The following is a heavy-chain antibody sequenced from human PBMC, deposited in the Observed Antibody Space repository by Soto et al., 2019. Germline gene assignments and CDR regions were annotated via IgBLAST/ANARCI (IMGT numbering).Heavy chain of an antibody. CDR2: IYYSGST. CDR3: ARGWQQLVRGDYYGMDV. CDR1: GGSISSYY. Sequence: SETLSLTCTVSGGSISSYYWSWIRQPPGKGLEWIGYIYYSGSTNYNPSLKSRVTISVETSKNQFSLKLSSVTAADTAVYYCARGWQQLVRGDYYGMDVWGQGTTVTVSS. D-gene: IGHD6-13*01. V-gene: IGHV4-59*01. J-gene: IGHJ6*02.